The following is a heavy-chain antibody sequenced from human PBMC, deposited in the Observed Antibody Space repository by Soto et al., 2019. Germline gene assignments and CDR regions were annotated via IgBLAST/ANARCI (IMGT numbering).Heavy chain of an antibody. J-gene: IGHJ4*02. CDR2: SRDNAHSYTT. Sequence: EVQLVESGGGLVQPGGSLRLSCEVSAFTFSDHFIDWVRQAPGKGLEWVGRSRDNAHSYTTEYAASVKGRFTISRDDSRNSLYLQMNSLKTEVTAVYYCARNLAYGGGYTFDYWGQGTLVTVSS. CDR3: ARNLAYGGGYTFDY. CDR1: AFTFSDHF. D-gene: IGHD2-21*01. V-gene: IGHV3-72*01.